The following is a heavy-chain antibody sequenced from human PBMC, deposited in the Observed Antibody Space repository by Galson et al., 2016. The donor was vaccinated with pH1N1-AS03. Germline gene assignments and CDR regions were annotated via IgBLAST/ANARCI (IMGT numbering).Heavy chain of an antibody. CDR2: VHYSGIT. J-gene: IGHJ6*02. D-gene: IGHD3-9*01. Sequence: SETLSLTCTVSGDSLNFYYWSWIRQPPGKGLEWIAYVHYSGITNYSPSLRSRVTISLDMSKNQFSLNLRSVTAADTAVYYCTREGRYFDRLWKGLDVWGQGTTVTVAS. CDR3: TREGRYFDRLWKGLDV. CDR1: GDSLNFYY. V-gene: IGHV4-59*01.